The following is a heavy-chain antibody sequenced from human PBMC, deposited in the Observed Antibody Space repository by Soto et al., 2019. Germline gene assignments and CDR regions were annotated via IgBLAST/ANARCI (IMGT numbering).Heavy chain of an antibody. Sequence: GASVKVSCKASGYTFPAYTMNWVRQAPGQRPEWMGWIIVGNGKTRYSQKFQGRVTFTRDTSASTVYLELSSLRSEDTAMYYCARKTAVTDYYFDYWGQGTLVTVSS. CDR3: ARKTAVTDYYFDY. D-gene: IGHD6-19*01. J-gene: IGHJ4*02. CDR2: IIVGNGKT. V-gene: IGHV1-3*01. CDR1: GYTFPAYT.